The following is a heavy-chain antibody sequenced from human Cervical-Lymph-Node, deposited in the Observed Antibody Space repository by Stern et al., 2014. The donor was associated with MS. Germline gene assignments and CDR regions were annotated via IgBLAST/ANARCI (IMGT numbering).Heavy chain of an antibody. CDR3: ALRRSYYVY. D-gene: IGHD4-11*01. CDR1: GDTFSSYA. Sequence: QDQLVQSGSEVKKPGYSVKVSCKPSGDTFSSYALSWVRPAPGQGLEWVGGLIPFFGATRYGQKFQGRVTITPEESTGTAFMELTNLTSDDTAVYYCALRRSYYVYWGLGTLISVSS. J-gene: IGHJ4*02. CDR2: LIPFFGAT. V-gene: IGHV1-69*05.